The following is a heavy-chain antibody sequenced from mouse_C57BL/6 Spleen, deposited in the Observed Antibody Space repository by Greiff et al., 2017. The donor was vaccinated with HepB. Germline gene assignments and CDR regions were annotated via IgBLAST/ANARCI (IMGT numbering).Heavy chain of an antibody. Sequence: EVQRVESGGGLVQPGGSMKLSCAASGFTFSDAWMDWVRQSPEKGLEWVAEIRNKANNHATYYAESVKGRFTISRDDSKSSVYLQMNSLRAEDTGIYYCTRRIYYGNPFDYWGQGTTLTVSS. CDR2: IRNKANNHAT. CDR3: TRRIYYGNPFDY. J-gene: IGHJ2*01. D-gene: IGHD2-1*01. V-gene: IGHV6-6*01. CDR1: GFTFSDAW.